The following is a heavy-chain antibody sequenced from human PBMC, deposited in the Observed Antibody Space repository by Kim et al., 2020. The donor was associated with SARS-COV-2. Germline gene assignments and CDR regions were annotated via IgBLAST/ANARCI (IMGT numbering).Heavy chain of an antibody. CDR2: IYYSGST. D-gene: IGHD3-9*01. CDR3: ARPDYDILTGYPFFDP. V-gene: IGHV4-39*01. J-gene: IGHJ5*02. CDR1: GGSISSSSYY. Sequence: SETLSLTCTVSGGSISSSSYYWGWIRQPPGKGLEWIGSIYYSGSTYYNPSLKSRVTISVDTSKNQFSLKLSSVTAADTAVYYCARPDYDILTGYPFFDPWGQGTLVTVSS.